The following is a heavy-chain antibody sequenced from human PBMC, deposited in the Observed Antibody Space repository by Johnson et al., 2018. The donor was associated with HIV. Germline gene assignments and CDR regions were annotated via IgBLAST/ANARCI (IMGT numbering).Heavy chain of an antibody. Sequence: VQLVESGGGLVKPGGSLRLSCAASGFTFSNSWMHWVRQAPGKGPVWVSGTYDNGNIINYADSVKGRFTISRDNSKNTLYLQMNSLRAEDTAVYYCAKAPLDLIGDPVSFDIWGQGTMVTVSS. CDR2: TYDNGNII. D-gene: IGHD2-21*01. V-gene: IGHV3-74*02. J-gene: IGHJ3*02. CDR1: GFTFSNSW. CDR3: AKAPLDLIGDPVSFDI.